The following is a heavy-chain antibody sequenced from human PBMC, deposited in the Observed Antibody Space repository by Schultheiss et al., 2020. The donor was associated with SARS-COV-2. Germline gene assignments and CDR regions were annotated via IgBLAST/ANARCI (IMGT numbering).Heavy chain of an antibody. CDR2: ISSSSSYT. D-gene: IGHD2-2*01. J-gene: IGHJ6*03. CDR1: GFTFSDYY. V-gene: IGHV3-11*05. CDR3: ARVTGPCSSTSCSHYYYYYYYMDV. Sequence: GGSLRLSCAASGFTFSDYYMSWIRQAPGKGLEWVSYISSSSSYTNYADSVKGRFTISRDNAKNSLYLQMNSLRAEDTAVYYCARVTGPCSSTSCSHYYYYYYYMDVWGKGTTVTVSS.